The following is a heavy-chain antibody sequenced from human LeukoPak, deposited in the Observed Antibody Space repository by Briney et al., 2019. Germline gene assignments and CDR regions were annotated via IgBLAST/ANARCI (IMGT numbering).Heavy chain of an antibody. CDR2: IYHSGST. D-gene: IGHD3-10*01. CDR1: GGSISSGGYS. J-gene: IGHJ5*02. V-gene: IGHV4-30-2*01. Sequence: PSETLSLTCAVSGGSISSGGYSWSWIRQPPGKGLEWIGYIYHSGSTYYNPCLKSRVTISVDRSKNQFSLKLSSVTAADTAVYYCARGVRVRGGNWFDPWGQGTLVTVSS. CDR3: ARGVRVRGGNWFDP.